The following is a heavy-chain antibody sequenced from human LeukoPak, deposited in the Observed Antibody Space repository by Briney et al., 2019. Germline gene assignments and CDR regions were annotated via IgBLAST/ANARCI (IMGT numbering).Heavy chain of an antibody. V-gene: IGHV4-4*07. D-gene: IGHD3-3*01. Sequence: PSETLSLTCTVSGGSISSYYWSWIRQPAGKGPEWIGRIYTSGSTNYNPSLKSRVTMSVDTSKNQFSLKLSSVTAADTAVYYCARDTDFWSGYGFDLWGRGTLVTVSS. CDR3: ARDTDFWSGYGFDL. CDR2: IYTSGST. J-gene: IGHJ2*01. CDR1: GGSISSYY.